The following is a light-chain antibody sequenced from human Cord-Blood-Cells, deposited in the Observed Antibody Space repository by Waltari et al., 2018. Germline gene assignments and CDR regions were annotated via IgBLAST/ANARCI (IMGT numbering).Light chain of an antibody. CDR1: SSDVGGYNY. CDR2: EVS. J-gene: IGLJ1*01. V-gene: IGLV2-14*01. CDR3: SSYTSSSTLV. Sequence: QSALTQPASVSGSPGQSITISCTGTSSDVGGYNYVSWYQQHPGKAPKLMIYEVSNRPSGVSNRFSGSKSGNTASLTSSVLQAEDEADYYCSSYTSSSTLVFGTGTKVTVL.